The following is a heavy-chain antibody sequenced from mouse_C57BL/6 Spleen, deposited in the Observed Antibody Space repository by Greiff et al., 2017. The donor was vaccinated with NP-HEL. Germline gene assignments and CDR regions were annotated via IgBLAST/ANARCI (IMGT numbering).Heavy chain of an antibody. Sequence: EVMLVESGGGLVQPGGSLSLSCAASGFTFTDYYMSWVRQPPGKALEWLGFIRNKAIGYTTEYSASVKGRFTISRDNSPSILYLQLNALRAEDSATYYCARYYCAFWYFGVWGTRTTVTVSS. V-gene: IGHV7-3*01. CDR3: ARYYCAFWYFGV. J-gene: IGHJ1*03. D-gene: IGHD2-1*01. CDR2: IRNKAIGYTT. CDR1: GFTFTDYY.